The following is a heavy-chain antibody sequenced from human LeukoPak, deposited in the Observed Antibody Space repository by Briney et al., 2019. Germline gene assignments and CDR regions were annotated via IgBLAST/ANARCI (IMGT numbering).Heavy chain of an antibody. CDR2: IKKDGSGE. CDR1: GFTFNSNW. V-gene: IGHV3-7*01. Sequence: GGSLRLSCAASGFTFNSNWMSWVRLAPGKGLEWVATIKKDGSGEYYADSVKGRFTISRDNARNSLFLQMNSLRGEDTAVYYCARDPFSGTWGKLRFDTWGQGTLVTVS. D-gene: IGHD3-16*01. CDR3: ARDPFSGTWGKLRFDT. J-gene: IGHJ5*02.